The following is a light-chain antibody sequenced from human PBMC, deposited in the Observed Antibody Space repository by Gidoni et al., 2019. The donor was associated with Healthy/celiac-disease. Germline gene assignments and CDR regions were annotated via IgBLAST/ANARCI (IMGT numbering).Light chain of an antibody. Sequence: QSVLTQPPSAYGTTGQRVTLSCSGSSSNIGSNTVNWYQQLPATAPKLLILSNNQRPSGVPDRFSGSKSGTSASLAISWLQSEDEADYYCAAWDDSLNGPYVFGTGTKVTVL. J-gene: IGLJ1*01. CDR2: SNN. CDR1: SSNIGSNT. CDR3: AAWDDSLNGPYV. V-gene: IGLV1-44*01.